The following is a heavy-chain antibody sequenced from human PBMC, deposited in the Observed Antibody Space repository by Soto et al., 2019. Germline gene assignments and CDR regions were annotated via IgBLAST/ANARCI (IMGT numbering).Heavy chain of an antibody. Sequence: QVQLVQSGAEVKKPGSSVKVSCKASGGTFRSYTISWVRQAPGQGLEWMGRIIPILGIANYAQKFQGRVTITADKSTSTAYMELSSLRSEDTAVYYCARTQYYYGSGSYYNPYGMDVWGQVTTVTVSS. CDR3: ARTQYYYGSGSYYNPYGMDV. CDR2: IIPILGIA. D-gene: IGHD3-10*01. J-gene: IGHJ6*02. V-gene: IGHV1-69*02. CDR1: GGTFRSYT.